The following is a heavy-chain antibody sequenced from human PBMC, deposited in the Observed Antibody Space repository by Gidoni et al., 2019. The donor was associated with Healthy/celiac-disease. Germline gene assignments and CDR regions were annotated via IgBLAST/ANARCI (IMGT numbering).Heavy chain of an antibody. CDR1: GGSISSYY. Sequence: QVQLQESGPGLVKPSETLSLTCTVSGGSISSYYWSWIRQPPGKGLEWIGYIYYSGSTNYNPSLKSRVTISVDTSKNQFSLKLSSVTAADTAVYYCAREVRAVAGTSNWFDPWGQGTLVTVSS. V-gene: IGHV4-59*01. CDR3: AREVRAVAGTSNWFDP. D-gene: IGHD6-19*01. J-gene: IGHJ5*02. CDR2: IYYSGST.